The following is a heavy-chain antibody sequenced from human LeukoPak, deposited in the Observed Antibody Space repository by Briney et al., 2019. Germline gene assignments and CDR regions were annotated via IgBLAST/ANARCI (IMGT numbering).Heavy chain of an antibody. CDR3: AREGVYDILTGPMD. V-gene: IGHV4-31*03. CDR2: IYYSGST. Sequence: PSQTLSLTCTVSGGSISSGGYYWSWIRQHPGKGLEWIGYIYYSGSTYYNPSLKSRVTISVDTSKNQFSLKLSSVTAAGTAVYYCAREGVYDILTGPMDWGQGTLVTVSS. D-gene: IGHD3-9*01. CDR1: GGSISSGGYY. J-gene: IGHJ4*02.